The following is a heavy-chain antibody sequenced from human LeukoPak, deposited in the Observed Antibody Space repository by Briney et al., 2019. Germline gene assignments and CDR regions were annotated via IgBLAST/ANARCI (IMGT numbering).Heavy chain of an antibody. CDR3: AKVRDTRDWYKDAFDV. V-gene: IGHV3-23*01. D-gene: IGHD6-19*01. J-gene: IGHJ3*01. Sequence: GGSLRLSCAASGFTFSSYAMSWVRQAPGKGLEWVSAVTGTGGSTYYVASVKGRFTVSRDNSRNTLYLQMSSLRAEDSAMYYCAKVRDTRDWYKDAFDVWGQGTRVTVSS. CDR1: GFTFSSYA. CDR2: VTGTGGST.